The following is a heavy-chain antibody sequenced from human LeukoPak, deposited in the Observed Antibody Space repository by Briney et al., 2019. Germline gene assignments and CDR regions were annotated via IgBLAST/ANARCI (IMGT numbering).Heavy chain of an antibody. Sequence: PSETLSLTCTVSGGSISSYYWSWIRQPAGKGLEWIGRIYTSGSTNYNPSLKSRVTMSVDTSKNQLSLKLSSVTAADTAVYYCAIQEVYCSSTSCYGRWFDPWGQGTLVTVSS. CDR3: AIQEVYCSSTSCYGRWFDP. CDR2: IYTSGST. J-gene: IGHJ5*02. D-gene: IGHD2-2*01. CDR1: GGSISSYY. V-gene: IGHV4-4*07.